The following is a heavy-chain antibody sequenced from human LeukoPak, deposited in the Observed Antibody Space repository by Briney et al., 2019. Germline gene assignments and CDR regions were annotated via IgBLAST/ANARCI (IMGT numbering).Heavy chain of an antibody. CDR3: AKDSPNSGYADYGMDV. CDR2: ISWNSGSI. J-gene: IGHJ6*02. CDR1: GFTFDDYA. V-gene: IGHV3-9*01. Sequence: GGSLRLSCAASGFTFDDYAMHWVRHAPGKGLEWVSGISWNSGSIGYADSVKGRFTISRDNAKNSLYLQMNSLRAEDTALYYCAKDSPNSGYADYGMDVWGQGTTVTVSS. D-gene: IGHD5-12*01.